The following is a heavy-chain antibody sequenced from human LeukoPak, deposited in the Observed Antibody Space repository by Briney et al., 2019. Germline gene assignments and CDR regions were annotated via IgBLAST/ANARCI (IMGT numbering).Heavy chain of an antibody. CDR2: INHSGST. Sequence: SETLSLTCAVYGGSFSGYYWSWIRQPLGKGLECIGEINHSGSTNYNPSLKSRVTISVDTSKNQFSLKLSSVTAADTAVYYCAGGDYDFDYWGQGTLVTVSS. J-gene: IGHJ4*02. CDR3: AGGDYDFDY. D-gene: IGHD4-17*01. V-gene: IGHV4-34*01. CDR1: GGSFSGYY.